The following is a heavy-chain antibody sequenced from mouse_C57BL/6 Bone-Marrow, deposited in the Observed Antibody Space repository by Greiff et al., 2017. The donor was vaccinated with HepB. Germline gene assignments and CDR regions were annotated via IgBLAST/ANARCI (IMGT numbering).Heavy chain of an antibody. CDR1: GYTFTSYG. V-gene: IGHV1-81*01. D-gene: IGHD1-1*01. Sequence: QVQLQQSGAELARPGASVKLSCKASGYTFTSYGISWVKQRTGQGLEWIGEIYPRSGNTYYNEKFKGKVTLTADKSSSTAYMELRSLASENSAVYFSARWRYHSFYYNCWSKGTTLSDTS. CDR2: IYPRSGNT. J-gene: IGHJ2*01. CDR3: ARWRYHSFYYNC.